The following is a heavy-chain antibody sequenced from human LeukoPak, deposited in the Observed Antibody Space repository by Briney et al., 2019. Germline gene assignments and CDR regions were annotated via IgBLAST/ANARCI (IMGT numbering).Heavy chain of an antibody. CDR2: ISAYNGNT. V-gene: IGHV1-18*01. D-gene: IGHD5-24*01. CDR3: ASFGDGYKCAAFDI. CDR1: GCTFTSYA. Sequence: ASVKVSCKASGCTFTSYAISWVRQAPGQGLEWMGGISAYNGNTNYAQKLQGRVTITTDTSTSTAYMELRSLRSDDTAVYYCASFGDGYKCAAFDIWGQGTMVTVSS. J-gene: IGHJ3*02.